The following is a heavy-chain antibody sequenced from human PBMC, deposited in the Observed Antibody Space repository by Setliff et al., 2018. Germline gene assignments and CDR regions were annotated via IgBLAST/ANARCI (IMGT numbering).Heavy chain of an antibody. CDR1: GGSITSSAHY. CDR2: XXXXXXX. Sequence: SETLSLTCTVSGGSITSSAHYWSWIRQPPGKGLEWTGXXXXXXXXYXSPSLKXXLSLSVDTSKNQFSLTLSSVTAADTAVYFCARDLVEVTQAGDIFDTWGEGTLVTVSS. D-gene: IGHD2-15*01. V-gene: IGHV4-30-4*01. J-gene: IGHJ4*01. CDR3: ARDLVEVTQAGDIFDT.